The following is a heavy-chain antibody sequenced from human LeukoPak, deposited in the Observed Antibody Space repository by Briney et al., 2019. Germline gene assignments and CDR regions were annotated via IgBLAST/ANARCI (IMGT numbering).Heavy chain of an antibody. CDR3: VKDFLGVSGPQTFDV. V-gene: IGHV3-23*01. CDR1: GFTFYNFA. CDR2: VSGDGGGT. Sequence: GGSLRLSCAASGFTFYNFALSWVRQAPGKGLEWVSAVSGDGGGTNYADSVKGRFSISRDNSKKILSLQMSSLRAEDTALYYCVKDFLGVSGPQTFDVWGQGTLVTVSS. J-gene: IGHJ4*02. D-gene: IGHD3-22*01.